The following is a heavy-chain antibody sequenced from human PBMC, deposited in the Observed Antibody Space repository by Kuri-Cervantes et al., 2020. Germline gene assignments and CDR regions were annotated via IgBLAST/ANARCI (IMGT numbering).Heavy chain of an antibody. Sequence: GGSLRLSCAASGFTFSSYAMHWVRQAPGKGLEWVAVISYDGSNKYYADSVKGRFTISRDNSKNTLYLQMNSLRAEDTAVYYCAVGGSDAFDIWGQGTMVTVSS. CDR3: AVGGSDAFDI. D-gene: IGHD2-15*01. V-gene: IGHV3-30-3*01. CDR2: ISYDGSNK. J-gene: IGHJ3*02. CDR1: GFTFSSYA.